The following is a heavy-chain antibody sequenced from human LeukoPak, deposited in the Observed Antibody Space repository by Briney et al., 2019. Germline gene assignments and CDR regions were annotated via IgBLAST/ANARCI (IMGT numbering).Heavy chain of an antibody. D-gene: IGHD4-17*01. J-gene: IGHJ4*02. Sequence: SETLSLTCTVSGGSISSYYWGWIRQPPGKGLEWIGSIYYSGSTYYNPSLKSRVTISVDTSKNQFSLKLSSVTAADTAVYYCAREPPYYGDYGGVIYWGQGTLVTVSS. V-gene: IGHV4-39*07. CDR3: AREPPYYGDYGGVIY. CDR1: GGSISSYY. CDR2: IYYSGST.